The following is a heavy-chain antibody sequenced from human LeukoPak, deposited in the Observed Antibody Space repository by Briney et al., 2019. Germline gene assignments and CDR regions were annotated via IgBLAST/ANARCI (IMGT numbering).Heavy chain of an antibody. CDR3: ARLPTFYYDSSHYHYDY. Sequence: GGSLRLSCAASGFTFSNYLMHWVRQAPGKGLVWVSRINSGGSSTSYADSVKGRFTISRDNAKNTLYLQMNSLRAEDTAVYYCARLPTFYYDSSHYHYDYWGQGTLVTVSS. D-gene: IGHD3-22*01. J-gene: IGHJ4*02. CDR2: INSGGSST. CDR1: GFTFSNYL. V-gene: IGHV3-74*01.